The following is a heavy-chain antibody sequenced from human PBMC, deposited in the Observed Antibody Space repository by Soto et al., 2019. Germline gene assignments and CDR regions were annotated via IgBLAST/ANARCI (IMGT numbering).Heavy chain of an antibody. D-gene: IGHD6-19*01. CDR3: ARDRGIAVGGAPFDY. CDR2: IYSGGST. CDR1: GFTVSSNY. Sequence: EVQLVESGGGLVQPGGSLRLSCAASGFTVSSNYMSWVRQAPGKGLEWVSVIYSGGSTYYADSVKGRFTISRHNSKNTLYLQMNSLRAEETAVYYCARDRGIAVGGAPFDYWGQGTLVTVSS. J-gene: IGHJ4*02. V-gene: IGHV3-53*04.